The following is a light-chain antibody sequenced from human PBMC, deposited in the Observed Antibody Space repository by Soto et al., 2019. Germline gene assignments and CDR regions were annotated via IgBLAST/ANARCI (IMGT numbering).Light chain of an antibody. CDR1: SGYSNYK. J-gene: IGLJ2*01. Sequence: QSVLTQPPSASASLGASVTLTCTLSSGYSNYKVDWYQQRPGKGPRFVMRVGTGGIVGSKGDGIPDRFSVLGSGLNRYLTIKNIQEEDESDYHCGADHGSGSNRFGGGTKLTVL. CDR2: VGTGGIVG. V-gene: IGLV9-49*01. CDR3: GADHGSGSNR.